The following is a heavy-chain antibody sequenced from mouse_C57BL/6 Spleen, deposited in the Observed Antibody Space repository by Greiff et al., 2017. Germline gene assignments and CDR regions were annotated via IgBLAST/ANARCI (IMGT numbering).Heavy chain of an antibody. CDR3: AESPITTVRNYAMDY. J-gene: IGHJ4*01. V-gene: IGHV2-5*01. Sequence: QVQLQQSGPGLVQPSQSLSITCTVSGFSLTSYGVHWVRQSPGKGLEWLGVIWRGGSTDYNAAFMSRLSITKDNSKSQVFFKMNSLQADDTAIYXCAESPITTVRNYAMDYWGQGTSVTVSS. D-gene: IGHD1-1*01. CDR1: GFSLTSYG. CDR2: IWRGGST.